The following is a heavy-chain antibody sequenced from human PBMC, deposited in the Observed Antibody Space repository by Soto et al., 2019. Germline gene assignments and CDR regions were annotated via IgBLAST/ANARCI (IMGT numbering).Heavy chain of an antibody. Sequence: SVKVSCKASGGTFSSYAISWVRQAPGQGLEWMGGIIPIFGTANYAQKFQGRVTITADKSTSTAYMELSSLRSEDTAVYYCASLNTAMVFDYWGQGTLVTVSS. CDR1: GGTFSSYA. CDR2: IIPIFGTA. J-gene: IGHJ4*02. V-gene: IGHV1-69*06. D-gene: IGHD5-18*01. CDR3: ASLNTAMVFDY.